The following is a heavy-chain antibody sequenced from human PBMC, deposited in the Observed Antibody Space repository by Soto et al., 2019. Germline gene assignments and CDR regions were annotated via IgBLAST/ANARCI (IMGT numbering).Heavy chain of an antibody. Sequence: PWESLKISCKGSGYSFTSYWIGWVRQMPGKGLEVMGIIYPGDSDTRYSPSFQGQVTISADKSISTAYLQWSILNASDPAMYYCARLGARTMIVGANWFDPWGQGPLVTVSS. D-gene: IGHD3-22*01. CDR2: IYPGDSDT. J-gene: IGHJ5*02. CDR1: GYSFTSYW. CDR3: ARLGARTMIVGANWFDP. V-gene: IGHV5-51*01.